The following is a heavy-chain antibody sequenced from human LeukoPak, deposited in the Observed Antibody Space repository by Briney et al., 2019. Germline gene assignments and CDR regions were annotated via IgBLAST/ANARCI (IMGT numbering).Heavy chain of an antibody. CDR2: INPSGGST. CDR1: GYTFTSYY. CDR3: ASRDPTYYYGSGSYYIFDY. V-gene: IGHV1-46*01. J-gene: IGHJ4*02. Sequence: ASVKVSCKASGYTFTSYYMHWVRQAPGQGLEWMGIINPSGGSTSYAQKFQGRVTMTRDTSTSTVYMELSSLRSEDTAVYYCASRDPTYYYGSGSYYIFDYWGQGTLVTVSS. D-gene: IGHD3-10*01.